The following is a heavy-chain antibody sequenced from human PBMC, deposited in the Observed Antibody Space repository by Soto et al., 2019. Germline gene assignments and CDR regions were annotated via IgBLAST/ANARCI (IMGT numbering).Heavy chain of an antibody. CDR1: GYTFTSYA. CDR3: ASSGSYWGIDY. V-gene: IGHV1-3*05. J-gene: IGHJ4*02. D-gene: IGHD1-26*01. Sequence: QVQLVQSGAEEKKPGASVKVSCKASGYTFTSYAMHWVRQAPGQRLEWMGGINAGNGNTKYSQKFQGRVTITRDTSASKADMELSSLRSEDTAVYYCASSGSYWGIDYWGQGTLVTVSS. CDR2: INAGNGNT.